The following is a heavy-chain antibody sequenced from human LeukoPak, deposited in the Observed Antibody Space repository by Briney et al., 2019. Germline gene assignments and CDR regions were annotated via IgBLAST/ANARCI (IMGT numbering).Heavy chain of an antibody. CDR2: ISGYNCNT. CDR1: GYTFTSYG. J-gene: IGHJ5*02. Sequence: ASVKVSCKAAGYTFTSYGIIWVRQAPGQGHEWKGWISGYNCNTNYAQPLRGIVTMSTDTSTSTAYMELRRLRSDGTAVYYCARGGITMVRGDFDPWGQGTLLTVSS. V-gene: IGHV1-18*01. D-gene: IGHD3-10*01. CDR3: ARGGITMVRGDFDP.